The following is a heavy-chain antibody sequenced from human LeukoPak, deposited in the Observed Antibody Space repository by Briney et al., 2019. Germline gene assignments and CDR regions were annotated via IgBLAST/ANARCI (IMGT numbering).Heavy chain of an antibody. D-gene: IGHD6-13*01. CDR3: ARDRDSRGLDY. J-gene: IGHJ4*02. CDR2: IYTSGRT. Sequence: PSETLSLTCTVSGGSISGYYWSWIRQPAGEGLECIGRIYTSGRTNYNPSLKSRVTMSVDTSKNQFSLKLSSVTAADTAVYYCARDRDSRGLDYWGQGTLVTVSS. V-gene: IGHV4-4*07. CDR1: GGSISGYY.